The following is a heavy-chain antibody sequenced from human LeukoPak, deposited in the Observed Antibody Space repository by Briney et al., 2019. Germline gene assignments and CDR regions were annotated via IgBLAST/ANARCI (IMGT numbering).Heavy chain of an antibody. V-gene: IGHV4-61*02. Sequence: SQTLSLTCTVSGGSISSGSYYWSWIRQPAGKGLEWIGRIYTSGSTNYNPSLKSRVTISVDTSKNQFSLKLSSVTAADTAVYYCARSTYDYEDYWGQGTLVTVSS. CDR1: GGSISSGSYY. D-gene: IGHD4-17*01. CDR2: IYTSGST. J-gene: IGHJ4*02. CDR3: ARSTYDYEDY.